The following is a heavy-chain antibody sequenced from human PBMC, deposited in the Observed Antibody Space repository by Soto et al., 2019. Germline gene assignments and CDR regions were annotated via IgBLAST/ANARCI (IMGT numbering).Heavy chain of an antibody. J-gene: IGHJ5*02. CDR3: ARGYSGCDLYWFDP. V-gene: IGHV4-39*01. D-gene: IGHD5-12*01. Sequence: PSETLSLTWTVATGSTSSSCYYWGWIREPPGKGLEWIGSIYYNGSTCYNPSLKSPVTISVDTSKNQFSPKLSSVTAADTAVYYCARGYSGCDLYWFDPWGQGTLVTVSS. CDR2: IYYNGST. CDR1: TGSTSSSCYY.